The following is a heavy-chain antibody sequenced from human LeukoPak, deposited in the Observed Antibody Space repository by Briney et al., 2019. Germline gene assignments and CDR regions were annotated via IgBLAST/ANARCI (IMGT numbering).Heavy chain of an antibody. CDR3: AITVTTEAWFDP. CDR1: GGTFSSYA. V-gene: IGHV1-69*05. CDR2: IIPIFGTA. J-gene: IGHJ5*02. D-gene: IGHD4-17*01. Sequence: SVKVSCKASGGTFSSYAISWVRQAPGQGLEWMGGIIPIFGTANYAQKLQGRVTITTDESTSTAYMELSSLRSEDTAVYYCAITVTTEAWFDPWAREPWSPSPQ.